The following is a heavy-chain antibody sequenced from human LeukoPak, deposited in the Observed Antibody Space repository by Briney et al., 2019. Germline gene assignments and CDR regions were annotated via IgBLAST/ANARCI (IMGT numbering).Heavy chain of an antibody. CDR1: GFAFSSYA. J-gene: IGHJ4*02. CDR3: ANIVGARRTDY. V-gene: IGHV3-23*01. D-gene: IGHD1-26*01. CDR2: ISGSGGST. Sequence: GGSLRLSCAASGFAFSSYAMSWVRQAPGKGLEWVSAISGSGGSTYYADSVKGRFTISRDNSKNTLYLQMNSLRAEDTAVYYCANIVGARRTDYWGQGTLVTVSS.